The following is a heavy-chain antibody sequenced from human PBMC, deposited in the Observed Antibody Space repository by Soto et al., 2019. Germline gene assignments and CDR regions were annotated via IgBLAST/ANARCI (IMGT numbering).Heavy chain of an antibody. D-gene: IGHD3-10*01. CDR1: GGTFSSYA. V-gene: IGHV1-69*12. J-gene: IGHJ6*02. CDR2: IIPIFGTA. Sequence: QVQLVQSGAEVKKPGSSVKVSCKASGGTFSSYAISWVRQAPGQGLEWMGGIIPIFGTANYAQKFQGRVTITADESTSKAYMELSSLRSEDTAVYYCAREGGSGNYRYYDMDVWGQGTTVTVSS. CDR3: AREGGSGNYRYYDMDV.